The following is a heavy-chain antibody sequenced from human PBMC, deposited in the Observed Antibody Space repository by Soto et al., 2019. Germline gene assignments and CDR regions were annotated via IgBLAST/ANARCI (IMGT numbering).Heavy chain of an antibody. Sequence: GGSLRLSCAASGFTFSSYGMHWVRQAPGKGLEWVAVISYDGSNKYYADSVKGRFTISRDNSKNTLYLQMNSLRAEDTDVYYCAKDLSGYQVYWGQGTLVTVSS. CDR3: AKDLSGYQVY. CDR2: ISYDGSNK. V-gene: IGHV3-30*18. CDR1: GFTFSSYG. D-gene: IGHD3-22*01. J-gene: IGHJ4*02.